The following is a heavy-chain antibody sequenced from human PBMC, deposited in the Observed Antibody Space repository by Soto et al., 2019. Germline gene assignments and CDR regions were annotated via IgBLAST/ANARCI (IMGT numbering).Heavy chain of an antibody. Sequence: VASVKVSCKASGYIFTSYGISWVRQAPGQGLEWMGWISAHNGNKKYAQKLQGRVTMTTDTSTSTAYMELRSLRSDDTAVYYCAREPNYFDYWGQGTLVTVSS. CDR2: ISAHNGNK. CDR3: AREPNYFDY. V-gene: IGHV1-18*01. CDR1: GYIFTSYG. J-gene: IGHJ4*02.